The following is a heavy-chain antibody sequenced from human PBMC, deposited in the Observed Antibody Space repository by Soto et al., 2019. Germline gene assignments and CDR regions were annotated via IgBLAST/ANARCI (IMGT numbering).Heavy chain of an antibody. J-gene: IGHJ4*02. CDR3: AREGIGLALDS. V-gene: IGHV1-2*02. D-gene: IGHD6-13*01. CDR2: INPNSGAT. Sequence: ASVKVSCKTSEYTFSAYYIHWVRQAPGQGLEWMGWINPNSGATNFPQKIQGRVTMTRDTSISTAYMELSGLKFDDTAVYYCAREGIGLALDSWGQGTLVTVSS. CDR1: EYTFSAYY.